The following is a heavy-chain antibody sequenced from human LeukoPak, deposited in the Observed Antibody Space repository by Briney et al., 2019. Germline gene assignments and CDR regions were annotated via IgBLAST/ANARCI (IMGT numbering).Heavy chain of an antibody. CDR1: GFTFSSYA. Sequence: GGSLRLSCAASGFTFSSYAMHWVRQAPGKGLEYVSAISSNGGSTYYANSVKGRFTISRDNSKNTLYLQMGSLRAEDMAVYYCARDGRMVRGSLFDCWGQGTLVTVSS. D-gene: IGHD3-10*01. CDR3: ARDGRMVRGSLFDC. CDR2: ISSNGGST. J-gene: IGHJ4*02. V-gene: IGHV3-64*01.